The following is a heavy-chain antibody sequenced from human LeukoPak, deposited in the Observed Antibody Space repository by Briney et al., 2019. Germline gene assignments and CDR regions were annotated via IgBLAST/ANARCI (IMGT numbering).Heavy chain of an antibody. CDR1: GYTFTGYY. V-gene: IGHV1-2*02. Sequence: GASVKVSCKASGYTFTGYYMHWVRQAPGQGLEWMGWINPNSGGTNYARKFQGRVTMTRDTSISTAYMELSRLRSDDTAVYYCARDPRFGELIVGYYYMDVWGKGTTVTVSS. CDR3: ARDPRFGELIVGYYYMDV. CDR2: INPNSGGT. D-gene: IGHD3-10*02. J-gene: IGHJ6*03.